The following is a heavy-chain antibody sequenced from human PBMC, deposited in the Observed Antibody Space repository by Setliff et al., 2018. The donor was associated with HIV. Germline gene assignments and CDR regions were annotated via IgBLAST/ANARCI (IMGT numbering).Heavy chain of an antibody. V-gene: IGHV1-18*04. CDR1: GYNFLSYG. J-gene: IGHJ3*01. D-gene: IGHD3-22*01. Sequence: ASVKVSCKAAGYNFLSYGFSWVRQAPGQGFQWMGWISAYKGNTIYAQNLQGRVTMTTDASTSTVYMELRSLTSDDTAVYYCAKADCTSSSCYSPFNAWGPGTMVTVSS. CDR3: AKADCTSSSCYSPFNA. CDR2: ISAYKGNT.